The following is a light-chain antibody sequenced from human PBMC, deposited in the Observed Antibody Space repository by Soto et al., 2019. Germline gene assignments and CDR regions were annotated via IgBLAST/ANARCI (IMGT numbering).Light chain of an antibody. CDR1: NIGRKS. CDR2: DDR. CDR3: LSYITTKTRVL. V-gene: IGLV3-21*02. J-gene: IGLJ2*01. Sequence: SYELTQPPSVSVAPGQTARITCGGSNIGRKSVHWYQQKPGQAPVVVVYDDRDRPSGIPERFSGSNSGNTATLTISGLQAEDEGDYYCLSYITTKTRVLFGGGTQLTVL.